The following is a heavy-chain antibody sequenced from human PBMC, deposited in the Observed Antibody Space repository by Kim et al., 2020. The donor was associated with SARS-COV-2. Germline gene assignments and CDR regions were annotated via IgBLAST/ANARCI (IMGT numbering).Heavy chain of an antibody. CDR1: GGSISYSSGYY. V-gene: IGHV4-39*01. CDR2: IYYSGST. CDR3: STFDY. J-gene: IGHJ4*02. Sequence: SETLSLTCIVSGGSISYSSGYYWGWIRQPPGKGLEWIASIYYSGSTYYNPSLKGRVTISVDTSKNQFSLRLSSVTAADTAVYYCSTFDYWGQGTLVTVSS.